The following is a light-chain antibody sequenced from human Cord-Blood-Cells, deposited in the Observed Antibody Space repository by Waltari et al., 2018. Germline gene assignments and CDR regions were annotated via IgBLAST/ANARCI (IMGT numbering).Light chain of an antibody. CDR3: QQYDNLPLT. J-gene: IGKJ4*01. CDR2: DAS. Sequence: DIQMTQSPSSLSASVGDRVTITCQASQDISNYLNWYQQKPGKAPKLLIYDASNLETGVPSRFSGSGSGTDFTFTISRLQPEDIATYYCQQYDNLPLTFGGGTKVGIK. CDR1: QDISNY. V-gene: IGKV1-33*01.